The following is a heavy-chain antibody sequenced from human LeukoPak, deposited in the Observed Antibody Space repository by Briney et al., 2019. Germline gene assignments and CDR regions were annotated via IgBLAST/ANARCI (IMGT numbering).Heavy chain of an antibody. V-gene: IGHV1-18*01. Sequence: GASVKVSCKASGYTFTSYGISWVRQAPGQGLEWLGWISTYNGNTHYAQKLQGRVTMTTDTSTTTAYMELRSLRSDDTAVYYCARGRGIVATTPQREFDYWGQGTLVTVSS. J-gene: IGHJ4*02. D-gene: IGHD5-12*01. CDR1: GYTFTSYG. CDR2: ISTYNGNT. CDR3: ARGRGIVATTPQREFDY.